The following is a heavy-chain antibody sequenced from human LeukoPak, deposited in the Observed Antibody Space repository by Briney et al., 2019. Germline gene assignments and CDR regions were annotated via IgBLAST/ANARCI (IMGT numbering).Heavy chain of an antibody. V-gene: IGHV3-23*01. D-gene: IGHD6-13*01. CDR2: ISGSGGST. CDR1: GFTFSTYG. Sequence: PGGSLRLSCAASGFTFSTYGMHWVRQAPGKGLEWVSAISGSGGSTYYADSVKGRFTISRDNSKNTLYLQMNSLRAEDTAVYYCAKDRQLVREDFDYWGQGTLVTVSP. J-gene: IGHJ4*02. CDR3: AKDRQLVREDFDY.